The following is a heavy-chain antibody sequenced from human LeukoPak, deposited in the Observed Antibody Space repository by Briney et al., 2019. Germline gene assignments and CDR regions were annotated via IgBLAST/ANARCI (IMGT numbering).Heavy chain of an antibody. CDR2: FDPEDGET. CDR3: AAKSGAFDY. Sequence: ASVKVSCKVSGYTLSELSMHWVRQAPAKGLEWMGGFDPEDGETIYAQKFQGRVTMTEGSSRDIAYMELSSLRSEDTAVYYCAAKSGAFDYWGQGTQVTVSS. V-gene: IGHV1-24*01. D-gene: IGHD3-10*01. J-gene: IGHJ4*02. CDR1: GYTLSELS.